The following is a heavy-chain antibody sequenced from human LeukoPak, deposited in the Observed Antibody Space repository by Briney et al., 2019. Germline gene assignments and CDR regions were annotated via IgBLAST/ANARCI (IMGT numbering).Heavy chain of an antibody. Sequence: GGSLRLSCTASGFTFSNYWVTWVRQAPGKGLEWVANIDQGGSEKYYVDSVKGRFTISRDNAKDSLYLQMNSLSTEDTAIYYCARDKRTYYYGSGTYYYSSYKDVWGKGTTVTVSS. D-gene: IGHD3-10*01. CDR2: IDQGGSEK. CDR3: ARDKRTYYYGSGTYYYSSYKDV. J-gene: IGHJ6*03. V-gene: IGHV3-7*01. CDR1: GFTFSNYW.